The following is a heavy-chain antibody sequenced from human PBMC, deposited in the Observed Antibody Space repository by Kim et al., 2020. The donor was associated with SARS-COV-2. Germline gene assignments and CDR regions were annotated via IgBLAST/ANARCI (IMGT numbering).Heavy chain of an antibody. V-gene: IGHV3-30*18. CDR2: ISYDGSNK. CDR1: GFTFSSYG. Sequence: GGSLRLSCAASGFTFSSYGMHWVRQAPGKGLEWVAVISYDGSNKYYADSVKGRFTISRDNSKNTLYLQMNSLRAEDTAVYYCAKDSRLGTSLHYYYYYG. D-gene: IGHD3-22*01. J-gene: IGHJ6*01. CDR3: AKDSRLGTSLHYYYYYG.